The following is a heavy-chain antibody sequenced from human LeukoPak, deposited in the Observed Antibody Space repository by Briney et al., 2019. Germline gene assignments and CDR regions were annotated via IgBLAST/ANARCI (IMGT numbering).Heavy chain of an antibody. CDR1: QSIVSSRY. V-gene: IGHV3-66*01. J-gene: IGHJ6*03. CDR2: IYSGGDT. CDR3: ARGLPPNYYYYMDV. Sequence: GGSLRLTCAASQSIVSSRYMSWVRQAPCKELEGVSVIYSGGDTYYADSVKGRLTISRYNSKNTLYLQMNSLRAEDTAVYYCARGLPPNYYYYMDVWGKGTTVTISS.